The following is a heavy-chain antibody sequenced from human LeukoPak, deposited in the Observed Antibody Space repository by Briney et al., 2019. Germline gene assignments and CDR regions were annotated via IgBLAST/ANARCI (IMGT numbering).Heavy chain of an antibody. CDR2: ISGSGGST. J-gene: IGHJ4*02. V-gene: IGHV3-23*01. Sequence: GGSLRLSCAASGFTSNDHAMHWIRQIPGKGLEWVSAISGSGGSTYYADSVKGRFTISRDNSKNTLYLQMNSLRAEDTAVYYCAKDRAPYQLLGQRGFDYWGQGTLVTVSS. CDR1: GFTSNDHA. D-gene: IGHD2-2*01. CDR3: AKDRAPYQLLGQRGFDY.